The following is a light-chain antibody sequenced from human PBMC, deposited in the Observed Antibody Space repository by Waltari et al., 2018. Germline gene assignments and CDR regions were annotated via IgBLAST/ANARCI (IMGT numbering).Light chain of an antibody. Sequence: QSALTQPASVSGSPGQSITIPCTGTSSHVGGYDYVSWYQQHPGKAPILIIYGVSSRPSGISIRFSGSKSGNTASLTISGLQAEDEADYYCSSYASSVTHVFGTGTKVTVL. V-gene: IGLV2-14*03. J-gene: IGLJ1*01. CDR2: GVS. CDR3: SSYASSVTHV. CDR1: SSHVGGYDY.